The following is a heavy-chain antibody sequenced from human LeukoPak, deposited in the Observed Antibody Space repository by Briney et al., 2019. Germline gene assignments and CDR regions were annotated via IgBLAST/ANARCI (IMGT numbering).Heavy chain of an antibody. D-gene: IGHD4-17*01. V-gene: IGHV4-59*08. Sequence: SETLSLTCTVSGGSISSYYWSWIRQPPGKGLEWIGYIYYSGGTNYNPSLKSRVTISVDTSKNQFSLKLSSVTAADTAVYYCASLFYGDPYYFDYWGQGTLVTVSS. CDR2: IYYSGGT. J-gene: IGHJ4*02. CDR1: GGSISSYY. CDR3: ASLFYGDPYYFDY.